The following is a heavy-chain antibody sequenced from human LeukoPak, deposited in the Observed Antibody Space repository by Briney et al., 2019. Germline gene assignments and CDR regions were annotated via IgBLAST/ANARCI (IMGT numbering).Heavy chain of an antibody. D-gene: IGHD6-25*01. J-gene: IGHJ3*02. CDR3: ARTSPRLDAFDI. V-gene: IGHV4-34*01. CDR2: INHSGST. Sequence: SETLSLTXAVYGGSFSGYYWSWIRQPPGKGLEWIGEINHSGSTNYNPSLKSRVTISVDTSKNQFSLKLSSVTAADTAVYYCARTSPRLDAFDIWGQGTMVTVSS. CDR1: GGSFSGYY.